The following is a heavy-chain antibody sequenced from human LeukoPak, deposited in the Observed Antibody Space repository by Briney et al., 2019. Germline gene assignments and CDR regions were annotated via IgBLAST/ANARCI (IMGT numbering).Heavy chain of an antibody. CDR1: GGSISSSSYY. CDR3: ARRDYGSRSYYNWFDP. Sequence: SETLSLTCTVSGGSISSSSYYWGWIRQPPGKGLEWIGSIYYSGSTYYNPSLKSRVTISVDTSKNQFSLKLSSVTAADTAVYYCARRDYGSRSYYNWFDPWGQGTLVTVSS. CDR2: IYYSGST. J-gene: IGHJ5*02. D-gene: IGHD3-10*01. V-gene: IGHV4-39*01.